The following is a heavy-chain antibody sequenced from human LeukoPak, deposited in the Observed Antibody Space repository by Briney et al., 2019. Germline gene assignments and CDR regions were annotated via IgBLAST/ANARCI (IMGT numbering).Heavy chain of an antibody. CDR3: AGSIDSSGYSISLEN. V-gene: IGHV1-18*01. CDR1: GYTFTSYG. D-gene: IGHD3-22*01. J-gene: IGHJ4*01. CDR2: MSANSGNT. Sequence: ASVKVSCKASGYTFTSYGISWVRQAPGQGLEWMGWMSANSGNTSYAQKLQGRVTMTSDTSTSTAYMELRSLRSDDTAVYYCAGSIDSSGYSISLENWGPGTLGTVSS.